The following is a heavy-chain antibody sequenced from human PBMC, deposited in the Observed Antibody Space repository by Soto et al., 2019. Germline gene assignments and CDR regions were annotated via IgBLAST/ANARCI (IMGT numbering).Heavy chain of an antibody. J-gene: IGHJ5*02. V-gene: IGHV4-30-4*01. Sequence: SETLSLTCTVSGGSISSGDYYWSWVRQPPGKGLEWIGYIYHSGSTYYNPSLKSRVTISVDTSKNQFSLKLSSVTAADTAVYYCARERPDGARLDPWGQGTLVTVSS. CDR1: GGSISSGDYY. CDR3: ARERPDGARLDP. D-gene: IGHD6-6*01. CDR2: IYHSGST.